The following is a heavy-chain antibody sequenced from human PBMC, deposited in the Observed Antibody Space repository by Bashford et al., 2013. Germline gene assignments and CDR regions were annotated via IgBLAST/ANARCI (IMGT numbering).Heavy chain of an antibody. Sequence: GESLKISCKGSGYSFTRYWIGWVRQMPGKGLEWMGIIYPGDSDTRYSPSFQGQVTISADKSISTAYLQWSSLKASDTAMYYCATTIVVAGRVEAFDIWGQGTMVTVSS. CDR3: ATTIVVAGRVEAFDI. J-gene: IGHJ3*02. V-gene: IGHV5-51*01. D-gene: IGHD6-19*01. CDR2: IYPGDSDT. CDR1: GYSFTRYW.